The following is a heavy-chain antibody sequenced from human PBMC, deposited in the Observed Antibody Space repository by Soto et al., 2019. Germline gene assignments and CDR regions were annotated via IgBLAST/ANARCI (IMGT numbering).Heavy chain of an antibody. CDR2: ISNDGTKK. D-gene: IGHD2-15*01. CDR3: GKDTLDCSGGDCPLFYYYGMDV. Sequence: GSLRLSCATSGFTFRSYGMHWVRQAPGKGLEWLAVISNDGTKKFFADSVKVRLTLSRDNARNTLYLQINSLRAEDTAVYFGGKDTLDCSGGDCPLFYYYGMDVWGQGTTVTVSS. V-gene: IGHV3-30*18. CDR1: GFTFRSYG. J-gene: IGHJ6*02.